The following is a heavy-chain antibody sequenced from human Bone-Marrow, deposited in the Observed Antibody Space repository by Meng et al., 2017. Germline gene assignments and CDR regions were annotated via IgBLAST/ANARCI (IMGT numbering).Heavy chain of an antibody. CDR2: KNPNSGNT. J-gene: IGHJ2*01. CDR3: SRDPLSLLSGWYFDL. CDR1: GYTFTSYD. V-gene: IGHV1-8*03. D-gene: IGHD3-16*02. Sequence: ASAKVSCKASGYTFTSYDINWVRQATGQGLEWMGWKNPNSGNTGYAQKYQGRVTITRNTSISTAYMELSSLRSENTAVYYCSRDPLSLLSGWYFDLWGHGTLVTVSS.